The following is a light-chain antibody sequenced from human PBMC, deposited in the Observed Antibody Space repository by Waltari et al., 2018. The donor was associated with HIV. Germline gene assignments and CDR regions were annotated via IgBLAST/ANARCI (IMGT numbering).Light chain of an antibody. CDR2: YDN. V-gene: IGLV3-21*04. CDR3: QVWDSGSGHVV. CDR1: YIGSKS. J-gene: IGLJ2*01. Sequence: SYVLTQPPSLSVAPGKTATITCGGNYIGSKSVHWYQQKPGRAPVLVIYYDNDRPSGIPERFSGSNSGNTATLTISRVEAEDEADYYCQVWDSGSGHVVFGGGTKLTVL.